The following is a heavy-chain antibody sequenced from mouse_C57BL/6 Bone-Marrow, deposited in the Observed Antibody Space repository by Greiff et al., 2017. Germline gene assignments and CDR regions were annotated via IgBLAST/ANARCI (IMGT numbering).Heavy chain of an antibody. D-gene: IGHD2-2*01. J-gene: IGHJ2*01. CDR2: ISSGSSTI. CDR1: GFTFSDYG. CDR3: ARRGELRWLSLFDY. Sequence: EVKLVESGGGLVKPGGSLKLSCAASGFTFSDYGMHWVRQAPETGLEWVAYISSGSSTIYYADTVKGRFTISRDNAKNTLFLQMTSLRSEDTARYYCARRGELRWLSLFDYWGQGTTLTVSS. V-gene: IGHV5-17*01.